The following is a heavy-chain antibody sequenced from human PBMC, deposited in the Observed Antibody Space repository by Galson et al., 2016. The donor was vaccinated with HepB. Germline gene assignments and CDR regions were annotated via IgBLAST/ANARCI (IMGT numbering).Heavy chain of an antibody. Sequence: SVKVSCKASGYTFTGYGISWVRQAPGQGLEWMGWICAVNGNTRYAQRFQDRVTMTIDTSTSTAFMELRSLRSDDTAVYYCARYRAATAYSDYWGQGTLVTVSS. V-gene: IGHV1-18*01. CDR3: ARYRAATAYSDY. J-gene: IGHJ4*02. D-gene: IGHD6-25*01. CDR2: ICAVNGNT. CDR1: GYTFTGYG.